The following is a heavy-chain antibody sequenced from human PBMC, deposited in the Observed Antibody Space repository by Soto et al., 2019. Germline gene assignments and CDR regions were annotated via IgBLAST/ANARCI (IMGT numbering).Heavy chain of an antibody. J-gene: IGHJ5*02. CDR3: ATPYGNYDH. CDR1: GYEFSTFW. D-gene: IGHD4-17*01. Sequence: PGESLKISCQGSGYEFSTFWIGWVRQMPGKGLEWMGIIFPSDSDTRYSPSFQGHVTISADKSVRTAYLQWSSLKASDTAMYYCATPYGNYDHWGQGTLVTVSS. V-gene: IGHV5-51*01. CDR2: IFPSDSDT.